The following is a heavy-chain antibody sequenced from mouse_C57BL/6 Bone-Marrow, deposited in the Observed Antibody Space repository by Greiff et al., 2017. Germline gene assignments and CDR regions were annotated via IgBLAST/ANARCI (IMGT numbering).Heavy chain of an antibody. CDR2: IYPGSGST. CDR3: ARPLDYHYAMDY. J-gene: IGHJ4*01. D-gene: IGHD2-4*01. CDR1: GYTFTSYW. Sequence: QVQLQQPGAELVKPGASVKMSCKASGYTFTSYWITWVKQRPGQGLEWIGDIYPGSGSTNDNEKFKSKATLTVDTSSSTAYMQLSSLTSEDSAVYYCARPLDYHYAMDYWGQGTSVTVSS. V-gene: IGHV1-55*01.